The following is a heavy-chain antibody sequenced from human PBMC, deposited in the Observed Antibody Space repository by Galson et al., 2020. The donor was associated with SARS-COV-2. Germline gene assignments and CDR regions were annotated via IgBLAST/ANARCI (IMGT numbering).Heavy chain of an antibody. CDR2: IYNSGNT. CDR3: ARERSSGWFRFLDY. Sequence: TLSLTCTVSGGSISSGDYYWTWIRQPPGKGLEWIGYIYNSGNTYYNPSLKSRLTISVDTSNNKFSLKLSSVTAADTAVYYCARERSSGWFRFLDYWGQGTLVTVSS. D-gene: IGHD6-19*01. V-gene: IGHV4-30-4*01. CDR1: GGSISSGDYY. J-gene: IGHJ4*02.